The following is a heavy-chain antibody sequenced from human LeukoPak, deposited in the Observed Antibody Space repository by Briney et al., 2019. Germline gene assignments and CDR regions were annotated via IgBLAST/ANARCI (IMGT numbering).Heavy chain of an antibody. D-gene: IGHD3-3*01. V-gene: IGHV3-74*01. CDR3: LLIILGGSSQH. CDR2: INNDESST. CDR1: GFTFSSYW. Sequence: PGESLRLSCAASGFTFSSYWMHWVRQSPGKGLVWVSRINNDESSTTYADSVKGRFTTSRDNAKNTFYLQMNSLRVEDTAVYYCLLIILGGSSQHWGQGTLVTVSS. J-gene: IGHJ1*01.